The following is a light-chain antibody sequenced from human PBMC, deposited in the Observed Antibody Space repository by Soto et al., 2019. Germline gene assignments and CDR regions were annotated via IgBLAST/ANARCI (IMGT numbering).Light chain of an antibody. Sequence: EIVLTQSPATLSLSPGNRATVSCRASQSVSGYLAGYQQKPGQAPRLLIYDASNRATGIPARFSGSGSGTDFTLTITSLAPEDFAVYYCQQRSNWPSTFGGGTKVEI. CDR2: DAS. CDR1: QSVSGY. CDR3: QQRSNWPST. V-gene: IGKV3-11*01. J-gene: IGKJ4*01.